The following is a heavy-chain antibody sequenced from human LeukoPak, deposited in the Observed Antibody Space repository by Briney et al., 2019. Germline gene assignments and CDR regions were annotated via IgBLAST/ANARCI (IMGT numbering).Heavy chain of an antibody. Sequence: SETLSLTCTVSGYSISTGYYWGWIRQPPGKGLEWIGRIYTSGSTNYNPSLKSRVTMSVDTSKNQFSLKLSSVTAADTAVYYCARDAPYYYGSGSQKYYFDYWGQGTLVTVSS. D-gene: IGHD3-10*01. CDR3: ARDAPYYYGSGSQKYYFDY. V-gene: IGHV4-38-2*02. CDR1: GYSISTGYY. J-gene: IGHJ4*02. CDR2: IYTSGST.